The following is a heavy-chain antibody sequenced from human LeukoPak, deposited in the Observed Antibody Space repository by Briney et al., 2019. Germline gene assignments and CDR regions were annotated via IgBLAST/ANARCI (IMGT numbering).Heavy chain of an antibody. CDR3: ARGYYGSGSSAPTSNDY. J-gene: IGHJ4*02. Sequence: GGSLRLSCAASGFTFSSYCMNWVRQAPGKGLEWVSSISGSSSYICYADSVKGRFTISRDNAKNSLYLQMNSLRAEDTAVYYCARGYYGSGSSAPTSNDYWGQGTLVTVSS. V-gene: IGHV3-21*01. CDR2: ISGSSSYI. CDR1: GFTFSSYC. D-gene: IGHD3-10*01.